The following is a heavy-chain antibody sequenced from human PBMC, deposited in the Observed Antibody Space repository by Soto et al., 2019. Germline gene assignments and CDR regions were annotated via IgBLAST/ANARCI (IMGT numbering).Heavy chain of an antibody. CDR2: FDPEDGET. CDR1: GYTLTELS. CDR3: ATVPGYCSSTSCYRWFDP. V-gene: IGHV1-24*01. J-gene: IGHJ5*02. Sequence: ASVKVSCKVSGYTLTELSMHWVRQAPGIGLEWMGGFDPEDGETIYAQKFQGRVTMTEDTSTGTAYMELSSLRSEDTAVYYCATVPGYCSSTSCYRWFDPWGQGTLVTVSS. D-gene: IGHD2-2*01.